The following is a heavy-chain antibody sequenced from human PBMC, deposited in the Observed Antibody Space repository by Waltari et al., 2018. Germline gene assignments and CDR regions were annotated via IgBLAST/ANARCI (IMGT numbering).Heavy chain of an antibody. J-gene: IGHJ4*02. CDR1: GGTFSSYA. CDR2: IIPIFGTA. CDR3: ARRRNDILTGFDY. D-gene: IGHD3-9*01. Sequence: QVQLVQSGAEVKKPGSEVKVSCQTSGGTFSSYAITWVRQAPGQGLEWMGRIIPIFGTANYAQKFQGRVTITADKSTSTAYMELSSLRSEDTAVYYWARRRNDILTGFDYWGQGTLVTVSP. V-gene: IGHV1-69*08.